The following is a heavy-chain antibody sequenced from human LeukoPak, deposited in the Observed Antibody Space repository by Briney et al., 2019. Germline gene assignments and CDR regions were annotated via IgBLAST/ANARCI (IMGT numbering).Heavy chain of an antibody. CDR1: GFGFSDSY. CDR3: STDPRLLLY. D-gene: IGHD3-22*01. J-gene: IGHJ4*01. CDR2: ISGSGSDI. V-gene: IGHV3-11*01. Sequence: KTGGSLRLSCVVSGFGFSDSYMTWIRQTPGKGLEWLAYISGSGSDIYYADSVKGRFTISRDNAKKSLYLQMNSLRPDDTALYYCSTDPRLLLYWGHGTLVTVSS.